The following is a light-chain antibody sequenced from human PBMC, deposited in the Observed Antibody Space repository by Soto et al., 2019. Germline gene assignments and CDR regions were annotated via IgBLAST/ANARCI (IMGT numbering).Light chain of an antibody. CDR1: RSLDSGQ. CDR3: QQYGGSPRT. J-gene: IGKJ5*01. Sequence: EIVLTQSPGTLSLSPGESATLSCRASRSLDSGQLAWYQQKVGRAPRLLIHDAFIRATGIPDRFSGSGSGTDFTLTIARLEPEDFAVYYCQQYGGSPRTFGQGTDWRI. CDR2: DAF. V-gene: IGKV3-20*01.